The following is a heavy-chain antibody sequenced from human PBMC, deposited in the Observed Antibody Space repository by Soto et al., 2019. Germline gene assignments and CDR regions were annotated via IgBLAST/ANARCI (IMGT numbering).Heavy chain of an antibody. Sequence: ASVKVSCKASGYTFTNYGVSWVRQAPGQGLEWVGWINTYNGNTKNSQRLQGRVTLTTDTSTSTAYMELSSLRSEDTAVYYCARGLGDYDILTGYPYYYYGMDVWGQGTTVTVSS. J-gene: IGHJ6*02. CDR1: GYTFTNYG. CDR2: INTYNGNT. V-gene: IGHV1-18*01. CDR3: ARGLGDYDILTGYPYYYYGMDV. D-gene: IGHD3-9*01.